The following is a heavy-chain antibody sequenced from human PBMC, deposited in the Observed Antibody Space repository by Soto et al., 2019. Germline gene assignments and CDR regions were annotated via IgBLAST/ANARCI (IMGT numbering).Heavy chain of an antibody. J-gene: IGHJ6*03. Sequence: QVQLQESGPGLVKPSQTLSLTCTVSGGSISSGGYYWSWIRQHPGKGLEWIGYIYYSGSTYYNPSLKSRVTISVDTSKNQFPLKLSSVTAADTAVYYCARERGSSTDIFYYYYYMDVWGKGTTVTVSS. CDR2: IYYSGST. CDR1: GGSISSGGYY. D-gene: IGHD2-2*01. V-gene: IGHV4-31*03. CDR3: ARERGSSTDIFYYYYYMDV.